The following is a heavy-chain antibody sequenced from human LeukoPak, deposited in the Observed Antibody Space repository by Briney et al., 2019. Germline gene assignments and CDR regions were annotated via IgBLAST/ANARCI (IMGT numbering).Heavy chain of an antibody. CDR3: AKGVTKDSSSRYYYYYGMDV. D-gene: IGHD6-6*01. J-gene: IGHJ6*02. CDR2: ISWNSGSI. Sequence: PGGSLRLSCAASGFTFDDYAMHWVRQAPGKGLEWVSGISWNSGSIGYADSVKGRFTISRDNAKNSLYLQMNSLRAEDTALYYCAKGVTKDSSSRYYYYYGMDVWGQGTTVTVSS. V-gene: IGHV3-9*01. CDR1: GFTFDDYA.